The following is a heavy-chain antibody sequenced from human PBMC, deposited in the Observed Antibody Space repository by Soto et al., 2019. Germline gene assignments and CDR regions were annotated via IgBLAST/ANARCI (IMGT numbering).Heavy chain of an antibody. V-gene: IGHV5-51*01. CDR2: IYPGDSDT. D-gene: IGHD2-2*01. CDR1: GYSFTSYW. CDR3: ARLYRDCISTSCYDRFDY. J-gene: IGHJ4*02. Sequence: PGESLKISCKGSGYSFTSYWIGWVRQMPGKGLEWMGIIYPGDSDTRYSPSFQGQVTISADKSISTAYLQWSSLKASDTAMYYCARLYRDCISTSCYDRFDYWGQGTLVTVSS.